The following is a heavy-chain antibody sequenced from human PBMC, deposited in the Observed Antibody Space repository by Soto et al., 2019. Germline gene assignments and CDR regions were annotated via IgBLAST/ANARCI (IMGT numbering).Heavy chain of an antibody. J-gene: IGHJ1*01. CDR2: ISGSGGST. V-gene: IGHV3-23*01. CDR3: AKGVPGIAVAGTGYFQH. D-gene: IGHD6-19*01. CDR1: GFTFSSSA. Sequence: GGSLRLSCAASGFTFSSSAMSWVRQAPGKGLEWVSGISGSGGSTYYADSVKGRFTISRDNSKNMLYLQMNSLRAEDTAVYYCAKGVPGIAVAGTGYFQHWGQGTLVTV.